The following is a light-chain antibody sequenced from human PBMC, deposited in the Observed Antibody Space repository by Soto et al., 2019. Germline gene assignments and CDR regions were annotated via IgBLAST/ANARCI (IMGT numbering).Light chain of an antibody. CDR1: QSVNFY. CDR2: DAS. J-gene: IGKJ1*01. Sequence: EIVLTQSPGSLSLSPGERATLSCRASQSVNFYLAWYQQKPGQAPRLLISDASSRATDVPDRFSGSGSGTDFSLTISRLEPEDFAVYYCQQYGDSTVPFGQGTKVDIX. CDR3: QQYGDSTVP. V-gene: IGKV3-20*01.